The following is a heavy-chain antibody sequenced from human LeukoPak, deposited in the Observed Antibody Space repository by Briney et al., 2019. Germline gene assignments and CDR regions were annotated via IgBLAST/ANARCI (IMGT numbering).Heavy chain of an antibody. CDR3: VRQEPYGGKTFDP. Sequence: GGSLRLSCAASGFTFRSYTMNWVRQAAGKGLEWISYISTDSTTIYYADSVRGRFTISRDNAKNSLYLQMNRLRAGDTAVYYCVRQEPYGGKTFDPWGQGTLVTVSS. CDR2: ISTDSTTI. CDR1: GFTFRSYT. J-gene: IGHJ5*02. V-gene: IGHV3-48*01. D-gene: IGHD4-23*01.